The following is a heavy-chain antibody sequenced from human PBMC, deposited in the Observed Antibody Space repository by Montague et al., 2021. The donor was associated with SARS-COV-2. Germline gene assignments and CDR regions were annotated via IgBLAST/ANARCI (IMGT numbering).Heavy chain of an antibody. V-gene: IGHV4-39*01. CDR2: FFYNGAT. Sequence: SETLSLTCTVAGDSISSSTYYWGWVRQPPGKGLEWIGSFFYNGATHYNPSLKSRVTISVDTSKNQFSLKMNSVTAADTAVYYFAGCRLRNLCDYWGQGTLVTASA. CDR1: GDSISSSTYY. J-gene: IGHJ4*02. D-gene: IGHD1-14*01. CDR3: AGCRLRNLCDY.